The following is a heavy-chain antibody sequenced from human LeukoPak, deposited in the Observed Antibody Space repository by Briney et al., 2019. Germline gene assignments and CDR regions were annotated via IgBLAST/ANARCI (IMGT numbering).Heavy chain of an antibody. CDR2: MYSSGST. J-gene: IGHJ5*02. D-gene: IGHD2-2*01. V-gene: IGHV4-4*07. CDR3: ARDPASSWFDP. CDR1: GGSISGYY. Sequence: SETLSLTCTVSGGSISGYYWDWIRQPAGKGLEWIGRMYSSGSTNYNPSFKSRVTMSVDTSKNQFSLKLSSVTAADTAVYYCARDPASSWFDPWGQGTLVTVSS.